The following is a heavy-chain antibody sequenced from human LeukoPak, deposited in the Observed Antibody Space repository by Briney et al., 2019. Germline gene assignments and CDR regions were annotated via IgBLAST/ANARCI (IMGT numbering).Heavy chain of an antibody. Sequence: SETLSLTCAVSGGSIPSRGYYWSWIRQYPGKGLELIGHSYSSGSTYYNPSLKSRHTISVDTSKNQFSLKVTSVTAADTAVYYCARLDGAYFDYWGRGTPVTVSS. CDR2: SYSSGST. CDR3: ARLDGAYFDY. CDR1: GGSIPSRGYY. D-gene: IGHD3-16*01. J-gene: IGHJ4*02. V-gene: IGHV4-31*11.